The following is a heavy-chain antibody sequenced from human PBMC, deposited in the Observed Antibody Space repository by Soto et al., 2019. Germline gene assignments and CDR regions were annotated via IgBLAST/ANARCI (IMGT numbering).Heavy chain of an antibody. CDR1: GYTFTSYG. CDR3: ARDPTGYSSGWLPNRRYNWFDP. Sequence: QVQLVQSGAEVKKPGASVKVSCKASGYTFTSYGISWVRQAPGQGLEWMGWISAYNGNTNYAQKLQGRVTMTTDTSTSTAYMELRSLRSDDTAVYYCARDPTGYSSGWLPNRRYNWFDPWGQGTLVTVSS. J-gene: IGHJ5*02. D-gene: IGHD6-19*01. CDR2: ISAYNGNT. V-gene: IGHV1-18*01.